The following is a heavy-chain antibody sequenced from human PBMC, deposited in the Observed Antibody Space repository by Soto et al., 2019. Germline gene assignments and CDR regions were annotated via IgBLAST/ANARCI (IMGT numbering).Heavy chain of an antibody. Sequence: AASVKVSCNASGYTFTSYYMHWVRQAHGQGLEWMGIINPSGGSTSYAQKFQGRVTMTRDTSTSTVYMELSSLRSEDTAVYYCARKARSGSYFSWFDPWGQGTLVTVSS. V-gene: IGHV1-46*03. D-gene: IGHD3-10*01. CDR3: ARKARSGSYFSWFDP. CDR2: INPSGGST. J-gene: IGHJ5*02. CDR1: GYTFTSYY.